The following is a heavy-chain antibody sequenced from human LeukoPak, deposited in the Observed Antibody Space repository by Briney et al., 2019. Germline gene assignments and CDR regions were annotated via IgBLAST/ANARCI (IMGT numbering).Heavy chain of an antibody. CDR3: ASHRRVYSSSWYFDL. J-gene: IGHJ2*01. Sequence: PSETLSLTCAVYGGSFSGYYWSWIRQPPGKGREWIGEINHSGSTNYNPSLTSRVTISVDTSKNQFSLTLSSVTAADTAVYYCASHRRVYSSSWYFDLWGRGTLVTVSS. V-gene: IGHV4-34*01. D-gene: IGHD6-13*01. CDR2: INHSGST. CDR1: GGSFSGYY.